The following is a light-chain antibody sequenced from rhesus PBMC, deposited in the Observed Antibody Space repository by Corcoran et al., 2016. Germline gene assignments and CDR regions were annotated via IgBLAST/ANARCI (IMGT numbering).Light chain of an antibody. Sequence: DIQMTQSPSSLSASVGDLVTVTCRASQGINKELSWYQQKPGKAPTLLIYAASNLPTGVSSRFRGSGSGTDYTLTISSLQSEDVATYYGLQDYATPYSFGQGTKVEIK. J-gene: IGKJ2*01. CDR2: AAS. CDR1: QGINKE. V-gene: IGKV1-94*01. CDR3: LQDYATPYS.